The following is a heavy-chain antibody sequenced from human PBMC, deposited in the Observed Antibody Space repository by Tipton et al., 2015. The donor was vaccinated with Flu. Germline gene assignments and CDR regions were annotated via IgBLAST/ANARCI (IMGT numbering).Heavy chain of an antibody. D-gene: IGHD5-12*01. Sequence: TLSLTCTVSGGSISSYYWSWIRQPPGKGLEWIGYINYSGSTNYNPSLKSRVTITVDTSKNQFSLKLSSVTAADTAVYYCARGTGDGYDFADYWGQGTLVTVYS. CDR2: INYSGST. CDR1: GGSISSYY. CDR3: ARGTGDGYDFADY. J-gene: IGHJ4*02. V-gene: IGHV4-59*01.